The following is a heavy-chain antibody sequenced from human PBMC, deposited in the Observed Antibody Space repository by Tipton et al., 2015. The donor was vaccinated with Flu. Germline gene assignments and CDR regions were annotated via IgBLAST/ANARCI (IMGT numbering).Heavy chain of an antibody. CDR3: AKDGIKAAASGGGMDV. D-gene: IGHD6-13*01. CDR1: GFIFSDYG. Sequence: LSLTCAASGFIFSDYGMHLVRQAPGKGLEWVAFIRYDGDDKYYADSVKGRFTISRDNSKNTLFLQMNSLRTEDTAVFYCAKDGIKAAASGGGMDVWGRGTTVTVSS. J-gene: IGHJ6*02. CDR2: IRYDGDDK. V-gene: IGHV3-30*02.